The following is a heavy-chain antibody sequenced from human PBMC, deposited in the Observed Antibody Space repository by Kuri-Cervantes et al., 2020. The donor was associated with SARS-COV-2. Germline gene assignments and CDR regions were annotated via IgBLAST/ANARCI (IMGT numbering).Heavy chain of an antibody. CDR2: INYSGTT. CDR1: GFTFSDYS. D-gene: IGHD6-19*01. Sequence: GSLRLSCAASGFTFSDYSMNWVRQPPGKGLEWIGEINYSGTTNYNPSLKSRVTISVDPSKNLFSLNLTSVTAADTAMYYCARLRRHNDGWFATGYYMDVWGKGTTVTVSS. J-gene: IGHJ6*03. V-gene: IGHV4-34*01. CDR3: ARLRRHNDGWFATGYYMDV.